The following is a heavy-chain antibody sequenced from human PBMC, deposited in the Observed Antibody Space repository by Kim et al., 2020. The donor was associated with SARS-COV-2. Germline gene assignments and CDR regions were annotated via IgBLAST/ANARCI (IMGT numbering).Heavy chain of an antibody. D-gene: IGHD3-16*02. CDR1: GGSIGRGNDY. CDR2: IYYSGST. Sequence: SETLSLTCTVSGGSIGRGNDYWSWIRQHPGKGLEWIGYIYYSGSTSYNPSLKSRVTISVDTSKKQFSLKLRSVTAADTAVYYCARSYYVWGSFRYNWFDLWGRGALVTVSS. J-gene: IGHJ5*02. V-gene: IGHV4-31*03. CDR3: ARSYYVWGSFRYNWFDL.